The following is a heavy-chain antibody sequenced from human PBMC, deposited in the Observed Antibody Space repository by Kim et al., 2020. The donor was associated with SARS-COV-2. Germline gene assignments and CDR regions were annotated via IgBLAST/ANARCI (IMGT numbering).Heavy chain of an antibody. V-gene: IGHV1-18*01. CDR3: ARDRIAVAGTRLFDY. J-gene: IGHJ4*02. Sequence: PKPQGRVPMTTDTSTSTAYMELRSLRSDDTAVYYCARDRIAVAGTRLFDYWGQGTLVTVSS. D-gene: IGHD6-19*01.